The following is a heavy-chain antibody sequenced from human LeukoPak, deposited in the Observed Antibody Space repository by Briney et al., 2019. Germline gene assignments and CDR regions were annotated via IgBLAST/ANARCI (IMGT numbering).Heavy chain of an antibody. J-gene: IGHJ6*02. CDR2: IISSSTYI. V-gene: IGHV3-21*01. D-gene: IGHD2-2*01. Sequence: PGGSLRLSCAASGFTFSSYSMTWVRQAPGKGLEWVSSIISSSTYIYYVDSVKGRFTISRDNAKNSLYLQMNSLRAEDTAVYYCAKVVPAANPYYYYAMDVWGQGTTVTVSS. CDR1: GFTFSSYS. CDR3: AKVVPAANPYYYYAMDV.